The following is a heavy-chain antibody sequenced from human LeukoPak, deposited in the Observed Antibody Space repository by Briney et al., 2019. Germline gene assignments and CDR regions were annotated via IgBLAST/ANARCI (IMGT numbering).Heavy chain of an antibody. D-gene: IGHD4-17*01. CDR1: GFSVSSTY. Sequence: PGGSLRLSCAASGFSVSSTYMSWVRQAPGKGLEWVAVISYDGSDNYYADSVKGRFTISRDNSKNTLYLQMNSLRAEDTAVYYCAKAYGDYNFDYWGQGTLVTVSS. CDR3: AKAYGDYNFDY. J-gene: IGHJ4*02. CDR2: ISYDGSDN. V-gene: IGHV3-30*18.